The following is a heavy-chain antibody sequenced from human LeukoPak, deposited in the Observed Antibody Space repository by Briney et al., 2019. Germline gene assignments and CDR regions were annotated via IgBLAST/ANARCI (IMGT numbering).Heavy chain of an antibody. J-gene: IGHJ3*02. Sequence: PSETLSLTCAVSGYSISSGYYWGWIRQPPGRGLEWIGSIYHSGSTYYNPSLKSRVTISVDTSKNQFSLKLSSVTAADTAVYYCARGGIWSYYDSSGYYDDAFDIWGQGTMVTVSS. CDR1: GYSISSGYY. V-gene: IGHV4-38-2*01. CDR3: ARGGIWSYYDSSGYYDDAFDI. CDR2: IYHSGST. D-gene: IGHD3-22*01.